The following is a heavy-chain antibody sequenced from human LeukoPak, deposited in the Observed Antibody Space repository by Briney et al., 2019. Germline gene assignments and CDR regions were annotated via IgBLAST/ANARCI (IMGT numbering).Heavy chain of an antibody. CDR2: INHSGST. CDR3: ASRPLWFRSYYFDY. Sequence: SETLSLTCAVYGGSFSGYYWSWIRQPPGKGLEWIGEINHSGSTNYNPSLKSRVTISVDTSKNQFSLKLSSVTAADTAVYYCASRPLWFRSYYFDYWGRGTLVTVSS. J-gene: IGHJ4*02. D-gene: IGHD3-10*01. V-gene: IGHV4-34*01. CDR1: GGSFSGYY.